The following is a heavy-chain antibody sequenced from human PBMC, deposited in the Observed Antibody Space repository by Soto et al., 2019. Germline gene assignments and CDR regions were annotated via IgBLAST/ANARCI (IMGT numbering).Heavy chain of an antibody. CDR2: IYYSGST. CDR1: GASMSRNY. D-gene: IGHD3-9*01. CDR3: ARESGVRYTFDP. V-gene: IGHV4-59*12. Sequence: QVQLQDSGPGLVKASETLSLTCTVSGASMSRNYWSWIRQPPGKGLEWMGNIYYSGSTSYDPSLSSGDNISVEVSKNQFSLRLTCVTAADQAMYYCARESGVRYTFDPWVQGTLGNVS. J-gene: IGHJ5*02.